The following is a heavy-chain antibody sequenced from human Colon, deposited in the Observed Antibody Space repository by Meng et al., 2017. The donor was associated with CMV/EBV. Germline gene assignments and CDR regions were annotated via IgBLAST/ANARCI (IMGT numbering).Heavy chain of an antibody. CDR1: GGSISSYY. J-gene: IGHJ6*02. V-gene: IGHV4-59*01. CDR2: IYYSGST. Sequence: LRPSCTASGGSISSYYWSWIRQPPGKGLEWIGYIYYSGSTNYNPSLKSRVTISVETSKNQFSLKLSSVTAADTAVYYCARDYDGRDVWGQGTTVTVSS. CDR3: ARDYDGRDV.